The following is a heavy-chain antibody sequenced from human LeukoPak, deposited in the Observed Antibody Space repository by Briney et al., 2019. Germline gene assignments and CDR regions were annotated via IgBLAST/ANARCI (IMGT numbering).Heavy chain of an antibody. J-gene: IGHJ4*02. CDR2: ISSSSRYI. CDR3: ARESSSWFNY. V-gene: IGHV3-21*01. CDR1: GFTFSSYS. Sequence: GGSLRLSCAASGFTFSSYSMNWVRQAPGRGLEWVSSISSSSRYIYYADSLKGRFTISRDNAKNSLYLQMNSLRAEDTAVYYCARESSSWFNYWGQGTLVTVSS. D-gene: IGHD6-13*01.